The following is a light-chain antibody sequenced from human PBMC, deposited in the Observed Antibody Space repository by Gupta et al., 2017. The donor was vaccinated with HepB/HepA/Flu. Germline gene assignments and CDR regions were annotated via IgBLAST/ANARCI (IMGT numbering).Light chain of an antibody. J-gene: IGKJ4*01. CDR3: QQRSNWLT. V-gene: IGKV3-11*01. CDR1: QSVSTY. CDR2: DAS. Sequence: ETVLTHSPATLSLSPGERATLPCRASQSVSTYLAWYQQKPGQAPRLLIYDASNRATGIPARFNGSGSGTDFTLTISSLEPEDFAVYYCQQRSNWLTFGGGTKVEIK.